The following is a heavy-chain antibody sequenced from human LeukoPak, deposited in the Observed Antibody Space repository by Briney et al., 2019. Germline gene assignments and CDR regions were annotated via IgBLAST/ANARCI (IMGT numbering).Heavy chain of an antibody. Sequence: SVKVSCKASGGTFSSYAISWVRQAPGQGLEWMGRIIPILGIANYAQKFQGRVTMTRNTSISTAYMELSSLRSEDTAVYYCARWVETYYDFWSGYFYRYYYGMDVWGQGTTVTVSS. J-gene: IGHJ6*02. CDR3: ARWVETYYDFWSGYFYRYYYGMDV. D-gene: IGHD3-3*01. V-gene: IGHV1-69*04. CDR2: IIPILGIA. CDR1: GGTFSSYA.